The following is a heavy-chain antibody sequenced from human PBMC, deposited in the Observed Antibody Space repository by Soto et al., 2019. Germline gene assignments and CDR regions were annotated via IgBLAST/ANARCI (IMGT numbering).Heavy chain of an antibody. Sequence: PGGSLRLSCAASGFTFSSYGMHWVRQAPGKGLEWVAVISYDGSNKYYADSVKGRFTISRDNSKNTLYLQMNSLRAEDTAVYYCAKDGGNWGGFDYWGQGTLVTVSS. CDR3: AKDGGNWGGFDY. CDR2: ISYDGSNK. V-gene: IGHV3-30*18. J-gene: IGHJ4*02. D-gene: IGHD3-16*01. CDR1: GFTFSSYG.